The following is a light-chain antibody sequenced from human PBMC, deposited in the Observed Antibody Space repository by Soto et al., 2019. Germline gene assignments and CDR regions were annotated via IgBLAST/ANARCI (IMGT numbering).Light chain of an antibody. J-gene: IGKJ4*01. V-gene: IGKV1-8*01. Sequence: AIRMTQSPSSFSASTGDRVTITCRASQGISSYLACYQQKPGKASKLLIYAASTLQSGVPSRFNCSGSGRGFTLPISCLQSEDFATYYCQQYYSYPLTFGGGTKVEIK. CDR3: QQYYSYPLT. CDR2: AAS. CDR1: QGISSY.